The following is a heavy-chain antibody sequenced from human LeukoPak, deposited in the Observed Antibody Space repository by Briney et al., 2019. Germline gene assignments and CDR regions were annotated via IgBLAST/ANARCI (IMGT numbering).Heavy chain of an antibody. J-gene: IGHJ6*02. D-gene: IGHD4-23*01. CDR2: ISSSSSYI. Sequence: PGGSLRLSCAASGFTFSSYSMNWVRQAPGKGLEWVSSISSSSSYIYYADSVKGRFTISRDNAKNSLYLQMNSLRAEDTAVYYCARVDYGGNSGYYGMDVWGQGTTVTVSS. CDR1: GFTFSSYS. V-gene: IGHV3-21*04. CDR3: ARVDYGGNSGYYGMDV.